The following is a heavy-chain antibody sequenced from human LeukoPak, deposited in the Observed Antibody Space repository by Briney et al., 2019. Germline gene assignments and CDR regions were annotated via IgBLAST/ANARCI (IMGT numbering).Heavy chain of an antibody. D-gene: IGHD1-26*01. J-gene: IGHJ4*02. CDR2: INPNSGGT. V-gene: IGHV1-2*02. Sequence: ASVKVSCKASGYTFTGYYMHWARQAPGQGLEWVGWINPNSGGTNYAQKFQGRVTMTRDTSISTAHMELSRLRSDDTAVYYCARDGSGSYAYWGQGTLVTVSS. CDR3: ARDGSGSYAY. CDR1: GYTFTGYY.